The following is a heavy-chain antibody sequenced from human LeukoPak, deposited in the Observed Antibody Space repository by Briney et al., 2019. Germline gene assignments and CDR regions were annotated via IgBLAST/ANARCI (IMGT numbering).Heavy chain of an antibody. D-gene: IGHD4-17*01. CDR3: ARAPTVTTYGEYWFDP. Sequence: GASVKVSCKASGYTFTSYGISWVRQAPGQGLEWVGWISAYNGNTNYAQKLQGRVTMTTGTSTSTAYMELRSLRSDDTAVYYCARAPTVTTYGEYWFDPWGQGTLVTVSS. CDR2: ISAYNGNT. V-gene: IGHV1-18*01. J-gene: IGHJ5*02. CDR1: GYTFTSYG.